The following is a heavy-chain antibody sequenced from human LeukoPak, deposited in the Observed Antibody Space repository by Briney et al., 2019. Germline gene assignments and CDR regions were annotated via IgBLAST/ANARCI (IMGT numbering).Heavy chain of an antibody. V-gene: IGHV4-59*11. Sequence: PSETLSLTCSVSGASISSQYWTWIRQPPGKGLEWIGYIYNSGSTNYNPSLKSRVTMSIDTSKNQFFLRLTPVTAADTAVYYCARRRIDSMYNWFDPWGQGTLVIVSS. CDR2: IYNSGST. J-gene: IGHJ5*02. D-gene: IGHD2-21*01. CDR1: GASISSQY. CDR3: ARRRIDSMYNWFDP.